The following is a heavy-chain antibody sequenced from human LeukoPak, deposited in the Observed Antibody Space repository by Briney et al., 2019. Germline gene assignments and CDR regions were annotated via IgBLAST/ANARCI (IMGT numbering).Heavy chain of an antibody. CDR2: INWNGGST. CDR3: ARQNYRSSSGYYGAFDI. J-gene: IGHJ3*02. V-gene: IGHV3-20*04. CDR1: GFTFDDYG. D-gene: IGHD3-22*01. Sequence: GGSLRLSCAASGFTFDDYGMSWVRQAPGTGLEWVSDINWNGGSTGYADSVKGRFTISRDNAKNSLYLQMNSLRAEDTALYYCARQNYRSSSGYYGAFDIWGQGTMVTVSS.